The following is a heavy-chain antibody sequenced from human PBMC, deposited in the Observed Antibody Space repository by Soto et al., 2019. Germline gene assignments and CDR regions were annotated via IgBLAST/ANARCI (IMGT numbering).Heavy chain of an antibody. CDR1: GGTFNTYT. V-gene: IGHV1-69*02. D-gene: IGHD2-2*01. CDR2: IIPMVTVT. J-gene: IGHJ3*01. Sequence: QVHLIQSGAEVKKPGSSVKVSCKAAGGTFNTYTLIWVRQAPGHGLEWMGRIIPMVTVTNSAQKFQGRLTLNADKSTGTAFMELTSLRSDDTAVYYCSIGSWSAETFDVWGQGTMVTVSS. CDR3: SIGSWSAETFDV.